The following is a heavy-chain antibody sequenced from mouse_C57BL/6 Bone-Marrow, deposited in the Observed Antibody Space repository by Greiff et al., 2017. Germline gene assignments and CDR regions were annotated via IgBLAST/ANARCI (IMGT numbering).Heavy chain of an antibody. CDR2: IYPGSGNT. CDR1: GYTFTDYY. J-gene: IGHJ4*01. V-gene: IGHV1-76*01. D-gene: IGHD2-1*01. Sequence: VQGVESGAELVRPGASVKLSCKASGYTFTDYYINWVKQRPGQGLEWIARIYPGSGNTYYNEKFKGKATLTAEKSSSTAYMQLSSLTSEDSAVYFCARSLYGSVYAMDYWGQGTSVTVSS. CDR3: ARSLYGSVYAMDY.